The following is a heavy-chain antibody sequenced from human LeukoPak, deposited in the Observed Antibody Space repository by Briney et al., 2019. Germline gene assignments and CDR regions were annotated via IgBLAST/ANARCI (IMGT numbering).Heavy chain of an antibody. Sequence: GGSLRLSCAASGFTFSSYAMHWVRQAPGKGLEWVSAISGSGGSTYYADSVKGRFTISRDNSKNTLYLQMNSLRAEDTAVYYCAKQNYYDSSGYRRGFDYWGQGTLVTVSS. V-gene: IGHV3-23*01. CDR3: AKQNYYDSSGYRRGFDY. J-gene: IGHJ4*02. CDR2: ISGSGGST. D-gene: IGHD3-22*01. CDR1: GFTFSSYA.